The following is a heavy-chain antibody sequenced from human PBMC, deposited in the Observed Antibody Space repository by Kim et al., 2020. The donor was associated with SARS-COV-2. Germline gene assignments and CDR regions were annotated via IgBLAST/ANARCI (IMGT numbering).Heavy chain of an antibody. V-gene: IGHV4-34*01. CDR3: ARDPGHYDYVWGSYRPPGRKNWFDP. D-gene: IGHD3-16*02. Sequence: SETLSLTCAVYGGSFSGYYWSWIRQPPGKGLEWIGEINHSGSTNYNPSLKSRVTISVDTSKNQFSLKLSSVTAADTAVYYCARDPGHYDYVWGSYRPPGRKNWFDPWGQGTLVTVSS. CDR2: INHSGST. J-gene: IGHJ5*02. CDR1: GGSFSGYY.